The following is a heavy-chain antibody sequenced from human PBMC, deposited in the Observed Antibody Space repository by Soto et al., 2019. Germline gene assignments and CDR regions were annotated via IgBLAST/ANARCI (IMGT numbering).Heavy chain of an antibody. Sequence: PGGSLRHSCAASGFTFSDYYMSWIRQAPGKGLEWVSYISSSGSTIYYADSVKGRFTISRDNAKNSLYLQMNSLRAEDTAVYYCARDLKGSSSWYSAFDIWGPGTMVTV. D-gene: IGHD6-13*01. J-gene: IGHJ3*02. CDR3: ARDLKGSSSWYSAFDI. CDR2: ISSSGSTI. V-gene: IGHV3-11*01. CDR1: GFTFSDYY.